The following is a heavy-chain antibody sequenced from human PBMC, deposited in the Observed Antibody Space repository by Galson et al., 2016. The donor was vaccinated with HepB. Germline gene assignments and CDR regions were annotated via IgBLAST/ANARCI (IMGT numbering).Heavy chain of an antibody. J-gene: IGHJ6*02. V-gene: IGHV3-23*01. CDR1: GLTFSSRG. CDR2: ITGSDGRT. D-gene: IGHD3-3*01. CDR3: ALQKTIFGVAIILFGGMDL. Sequence: SLRLSCATSGLTFSSRGLSWVRQAPGKGLEWVSGITGSDGRTYDADSVKGRFTISRDNSKNTLYLQMNSLRVEDTAVYYCALQKTIFGVAIILFGGMDLWGQGTTVTVSS.